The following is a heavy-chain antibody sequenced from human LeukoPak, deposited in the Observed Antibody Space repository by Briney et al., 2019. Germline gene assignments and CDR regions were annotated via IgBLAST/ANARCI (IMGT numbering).Heavy chain of an antibody. D-gene: IGHD1-1*01. CDR3: ARARRWNAAVEGWWFDP. CDR2: IYYSGST. Sequence: SETLSLTCTVSGGSISSSSYYWGWIRQPPGKGLERIGSIYYSGSTYYNPSLKSRVTISVDTSKNQFSLKLSSVTAADTAVYYCARARRWNAAVEGWWFDPWGQGTLVTVSS. V-gene: IGHV4-39*07. J-gene: IGHJ5*02. CDR1: GGSISSSSYY.